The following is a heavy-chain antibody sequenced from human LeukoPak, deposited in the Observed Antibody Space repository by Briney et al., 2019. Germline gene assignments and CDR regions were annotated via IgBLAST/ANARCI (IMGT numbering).Heavy chain of an antibody. J-gene: IGHJ5*02. Sequence: ASVKVSCKVSGYTLTELSMHWVRQAPGKGLEWMGGFDPEDGETIYAQKFQGRVTMTEDTSTDTAYMELSSLRSEDTAVYYCATGPSYYGSGGYKLARWFDPWGQGTLVTVSS. V-gene: IGHV1-24*01. CDR3: ATGPSYYGSGGYKLARWFDP. CDR2: FDPEDGET. CDR1: GYTLTELS. D-gene: IGHD3-10*01.